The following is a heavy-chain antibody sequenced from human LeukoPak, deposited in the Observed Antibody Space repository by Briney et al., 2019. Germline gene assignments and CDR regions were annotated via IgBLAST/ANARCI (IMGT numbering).Heavy chain of an antibody. J-gene: IGHJ6*03. CDR3: ARGTSITIFGVVIRGYYYMDV. CDR2: MNPNSGNT. CDR1: GYTFTSYD. V-gene: IGHV1-8*03. Sequence: ASVKVSCKASGYTFTSYDINWVRQAPGQGLEWMGWMNPNSGNTGYAQKFQGRVTITRNTSISTAYMELSSLRSEDTAVYYCARGTSITIFGVVIRGYYYMDVWGKGTTVTVSS. D-gene: IGHD3-3*01.